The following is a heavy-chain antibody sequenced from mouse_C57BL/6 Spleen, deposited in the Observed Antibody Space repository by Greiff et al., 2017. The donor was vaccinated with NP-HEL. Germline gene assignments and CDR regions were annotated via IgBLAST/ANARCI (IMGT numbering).Heavy chain of an antibody. V-gene: IGHV5-17*01. D-gene: IGHD1-1*01. J-gene: IGHJ2*01. CDR1: GFTFSDYG. CDR2: ISSGSSTI. Sequence: EVQLVESGGGLVKPGGSLKLSCAASGFTFSDYGMHWVRQAPEKGLEWVAYISSGSSTIYYADTVKGRFTLSRENAKNTLFLKMTSLRSEDTAMYYCARNYGSSRFDYWGQGTTLTVSS. CDR3: ARNYGSSRFDY.